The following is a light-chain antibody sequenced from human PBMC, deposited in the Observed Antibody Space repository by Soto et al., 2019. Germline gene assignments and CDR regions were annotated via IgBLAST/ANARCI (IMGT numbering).Light chain of an antibody. CDR1: QSVGSY. CDR2: GAS. J-gene: IGKJ1*01. Sequence: EIVMTQSPATLSVSPGERATLSCRASQSVGSYLAWYQQKPGQAPRLLIYGASTRATGIPARFSGSGSGTEFTLTIGSLQSGDFAVYYCQQYNNWPGWTFGQGTKVEI. V-gene: IGKV3-15*01. CDR3: QQYNNWPGWT.